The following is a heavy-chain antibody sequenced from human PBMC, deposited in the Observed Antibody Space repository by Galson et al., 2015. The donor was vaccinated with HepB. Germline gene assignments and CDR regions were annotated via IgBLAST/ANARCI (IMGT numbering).Heavy chain of an antibody. Sequence: SLRLSCAASGFTVSSNYMSWVRQAPGKGLEWVSVIYSGGSAYYADSVKGRFTISRDNSKNTLYLQMNSLRAEDTAVYYCARDRGYYDSSGYYYEDYWGQGTLVTVSS. CDR2: IYSGGSA. D-gene: IGHD3-22*01. V-gene: IGHV3-53*01. CDR1: GFTVSSNY. CDR3: ARDRGYYDSSGYYYEDY. J-gene: IGHJ4*02.